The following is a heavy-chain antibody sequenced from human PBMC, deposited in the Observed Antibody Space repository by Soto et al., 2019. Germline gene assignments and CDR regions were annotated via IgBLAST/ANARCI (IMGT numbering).Heavy chain of an antibody. Sequence: GGSLRLSCAASGFTVSSSYMSWVRQAPGKGLGWVSIIYTGGATYYADSVKGRFTISRDDSKNTLFLQMDGLRVEDTAIYYCVRDSYGTAWGQGTQVTVSS. CDR1: GFTVSSSY. CDR3: VRDSYGTA. CDR2: IYTGGAT. D-gene: IGHD1-26*01. V-gene: IGHV3-53*01. J-gene: IGHJ5*02.